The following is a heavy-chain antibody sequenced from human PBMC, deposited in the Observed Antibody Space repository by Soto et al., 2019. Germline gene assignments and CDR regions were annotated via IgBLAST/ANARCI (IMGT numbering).Heavy chain of an antibody. CDR3: ATLNYGGDDC. CDR1: GLTFSSYG. CDR2: IPYDGSYK. Sequence: QVQLVESGGGVVQPGRSLRLSCAASGLTFSSYGMHWVRQAPGKGLECVAIIPYDGSYKYYVDSVKGRFTISRDNSKNTLYLQMDSLRPEDTAVYYCATLNYGGDDCWGQGTLVTVCS. J-gene: IGHJ4*02. V-gene: IGHV3-30*03. D-gene: IGHD4-17*01.